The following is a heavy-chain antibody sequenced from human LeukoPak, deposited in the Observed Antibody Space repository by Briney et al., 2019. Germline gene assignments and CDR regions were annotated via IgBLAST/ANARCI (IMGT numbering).Heavy chain of an antibody. D-gene: IGHD7-27*01. V-gene: IGHV4-59*04. Sequence: SETLSLTCTVSGGSISGDYWSWIRQPPGKRLEWIAYIHYSGSTYYNPSLKSRVTISVDTSKNQFSLKLSSVTAADTAVYYCARHHRSGAPFDYWGQGTLVTVSS. CDR1: GGSISGDY. CDR3: ARHHRSGAPFDY. J-gene: IGHJ4*02. CDR2: IHYSGST.